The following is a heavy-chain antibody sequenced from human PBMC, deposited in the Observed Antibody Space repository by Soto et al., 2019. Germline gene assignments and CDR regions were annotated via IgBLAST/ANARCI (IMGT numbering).Heavy chain of an antibody. Sequence: GGSLRLSCAASGFTFSSYAMSWVRQAPGKGLEWVSAISGSGGSTYYADSVKGRFTISRDNSKNTLYLQMNSLRAEDTAVYYWANALGYCSSTSCYSSDNWGQETLVTVSS. CDR2: ISGSGGST. J-gene: IGHJ4*02. D-gene: IGHD2-2*02. V-gene: IGHV3-23*01. CDR3: ANALGYCSSTSCYSSDN. CDR1: GFTFSSYA.